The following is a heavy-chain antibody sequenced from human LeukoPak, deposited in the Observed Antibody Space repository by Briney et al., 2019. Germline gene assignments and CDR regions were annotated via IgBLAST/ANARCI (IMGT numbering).Heavy chain of an antibody. D-gene: IGHD4-17*01. J-gene: IGHJ4*02. CDR2: ISSSGDRI. V-gene: IGHV3-48*01. Sequence: GGSLRLSCAGFGFTFRSHGMNWVRQAPGKGLEWVSYISSSGDRIYYADSVRGRLAISRDNDGNSLSLEMNTLRAEDTAVYYCARANPTTPIYYFDFWGRGTLVTVSS. CDR3: ARANPTTPIYYFDF. CDR1: GFTFRSHG.